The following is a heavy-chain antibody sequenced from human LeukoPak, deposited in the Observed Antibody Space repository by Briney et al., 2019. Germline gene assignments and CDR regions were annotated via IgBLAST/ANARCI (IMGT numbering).Heavy chain of an antibody. Sequence: GALVKVSCKASGGTFSSYAISWVRQAPGQGLEWMGGIIPIFGTANYAQKFQGRVTITADESTSTAYMELSSLRSEDTAMYYCARDCSGGICIDFDYWGQGTLVTVSS. V-gene: IGHV1-69*13. D-gene: IGHD2-15*01. CDR2: IIPIFGTA. CDR3: ARDCSGGICIDFDY. J-gene: IGHJ4*02. CDR1: GGTFSSYA.